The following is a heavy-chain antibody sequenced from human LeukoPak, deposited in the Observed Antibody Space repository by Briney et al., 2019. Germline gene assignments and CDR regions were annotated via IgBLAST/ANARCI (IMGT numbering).Heavy chain of an antibody. J-gene: IGHJ4*02. D-gene: IGHD4-17*01. V-gene: IGHV1-2*02. CDR2: INPNSGGT. CDR1: GYTFTGYY. Sequence: ASVKVSCKASGYTFTGYYMHWVRQAPGQGLEWMGWINPNSGGTNYAQKFQGRVTMTRDTSISTAYMELSRLRSDDTAVYYCARDRENGDSFDYWGQGTRVTVSS. CDR3: ARDRENGDSFDY.